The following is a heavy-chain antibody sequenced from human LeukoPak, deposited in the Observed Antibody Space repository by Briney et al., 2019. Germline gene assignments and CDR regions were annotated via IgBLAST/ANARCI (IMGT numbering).Heavy chain of an antibody. CDR1: GGSISVISYF. V-gene: IGHV4-39*01. Sequence: SSETLSLTCTVSGGSISVISYFWAWIRQPPGQGLEWIGSFTYSGCNYYKPSLKSRVTMSEDTSNNQFSLNLPSLPAADTAVYYCARHVAVAGNWFAPWGRGPLVTVSS. CDR2: FTYSGCN. CDR3: ARHVAVAGNWFAP. D-gene: IGHD6-19*01. J-gene: IGHJ5*02.